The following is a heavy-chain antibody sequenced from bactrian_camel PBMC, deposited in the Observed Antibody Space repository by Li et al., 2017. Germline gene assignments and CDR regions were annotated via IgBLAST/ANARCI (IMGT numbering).Heavy chain of an antibody. CDR2: IERDGSK. Sequence: DVQLVESGGGSVQAGGSLRLSCVPSGYTYSSYCMGWFRQAPGKEREFVSGIERDGSKRYIDSVKGRFTISQDNARNTIVLETNSLKPEDTAVYYCVRGDGHAMNYWGSGTQVTVS. CDR1: GYTYSSYC. D-gene: IGHD1*01. V-gene: IGHV3S10*01. J-gene: IGHJ7*01.